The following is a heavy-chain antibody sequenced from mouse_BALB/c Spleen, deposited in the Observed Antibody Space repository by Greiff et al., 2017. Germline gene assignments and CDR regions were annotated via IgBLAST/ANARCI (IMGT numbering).Heavy chain of an antibody. CDR3: ARGQVRRTLDY. D-gene: IGHD2-14*01. CDR1: GYTFTSYT. Sequence: QVQLKESGAELARPGASVKMSCKASGYTFTSYTMHWVKQRPGQGLEWIGYINPSSGYTNYNQKFKDKATLTADKSSSTAYMQLSSLTSEDSAVYYCARGQVRRTLDYWGQGTTLTVSS. V-gene: IGHV1-4*01. CDR2: INPSSGYT. J-gene: IGHJ2*01.